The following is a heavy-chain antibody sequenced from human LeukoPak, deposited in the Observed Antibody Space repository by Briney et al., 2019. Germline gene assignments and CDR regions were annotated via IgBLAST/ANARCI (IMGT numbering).Heavy chain of an antibody. D-gene: IGHD1-1*01. J-gene: IGHJ4*02. Sequence: GESLKISCKASGYSFTTYWIGWGGQWPGKGGEGRGIFFPGDSDTRMSPSFQGQVTLSADHSITTAYLQWSSLRASDTAIYYCARGPRGGNWNEALDYWGQGTLVTVSS. CDR2: FFPGDSDT. CDR3: ARGPRGGNWNEALDY. CDR1: GYSFTTYW. V-gene: IGHV5-51*01.